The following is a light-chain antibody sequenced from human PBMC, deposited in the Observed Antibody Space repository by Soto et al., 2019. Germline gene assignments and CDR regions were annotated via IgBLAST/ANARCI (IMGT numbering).Light chain of an antibody. CDR1: STDVGGYNA. Sequence: QSVLSQPASASGSPGQTITISCTGTSTDVGGYNAVSWYLHHPGKAPKLIIYEVTHRPSGVSDRFSASKSGNTASLTISGLQAEDEADYYCNSFRVSHLYVFGTGTRSPS. CDR2: EVT. CDR3: NSFRVSHLYV. V-gene: IGLV2-14*01. J-gene: IGLJ1*01.